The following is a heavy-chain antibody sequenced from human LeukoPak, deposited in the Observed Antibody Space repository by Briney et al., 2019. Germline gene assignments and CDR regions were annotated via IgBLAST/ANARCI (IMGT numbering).Heavy chain of an antibody. V-gene: IGHV1-18*01. CDR3: ARDLKMATITGFDY. CDR2: ISAYNGNT. Sequence: GASVKVSCKASGYTFTSYGNSWVRQAPGQGLEWMGWISAYNGNTNYAQKLQGRVTMTTDTSTSTAYMELRSLRSDDTAVNYCARDLKMATITGFDYWGQGTLVTVSS. D-gene: IGHD5-24*01. CDR1: GYTFTSYG. J-gene: IGHJ4*02.